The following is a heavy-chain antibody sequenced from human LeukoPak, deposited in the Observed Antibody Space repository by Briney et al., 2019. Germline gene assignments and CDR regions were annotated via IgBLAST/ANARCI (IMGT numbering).Heavy chain of an antibody. V-gene: IGHV3-15*01. CDR3: TRGRCDEDQ. CDR2: IKSKTDGGTI. Sequence: GGSLRLSCAASGFTFMDAWMLWVRQAKGEGLQWVGRIKSKTDGGTIDYAASVKGRFTISRDDSKNTMYLQMSSLKAEDSAVYYCTRGRCDEDQWGQGTLVTVSS. D-gene: IGHD3-16*01. J-gene: IGHJ4*02. CDR1: GFTFMDAW.